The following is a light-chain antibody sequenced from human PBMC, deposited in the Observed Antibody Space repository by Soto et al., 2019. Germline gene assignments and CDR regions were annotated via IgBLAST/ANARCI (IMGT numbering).Light chain of an antibody. CDR1: QSVSSN. V-gene: IGKV3-15*01. J-gene: IGKJ1*01. Sequence: EIVMTQSPATLSVSPGERATLSCRASQSVSSNLAWYQQKPGQAPRLLIYGASTRATGIPARFSGSGSGTELTLAICILPSEDFIFYYCQQYYNWFPWTFGQGTKVEIE. CDR3: QQYYNWFPWT. CDR2: GAS.